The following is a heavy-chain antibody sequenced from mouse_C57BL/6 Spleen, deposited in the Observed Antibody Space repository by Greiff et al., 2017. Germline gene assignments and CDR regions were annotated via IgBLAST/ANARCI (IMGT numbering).Heavy chain of an antibody. Sequence: EVKLQESGPGLVKPSQSLSLTCSVTGYSITSGYYWNWIRQLPGNKLELMGYISYDGSNNYNPSLKNRISITRDTSKNQFFLKLNTVTSGDTAEYYCAKEDYGYATWFAYGGQGTLVTVSA. CDR1: GYSITSGYY. J-gene: IGHJ3*01. CDR3: AKEDYGYATWFAY. V-gene: IGHV3-6*01. D-gene: IGHD2-2*01. CDR2: ISYDGSN.